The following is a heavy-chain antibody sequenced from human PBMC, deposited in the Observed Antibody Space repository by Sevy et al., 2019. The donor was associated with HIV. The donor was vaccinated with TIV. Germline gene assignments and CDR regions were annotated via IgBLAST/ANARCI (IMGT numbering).Heavy chain of an antibody. V-gene: IGHV3-21*01. CDR2: IGRTSSDK. D-gene: IGHD3-10*01. CDR1: GLNFSTYT. Sequence: GGSLRLSCEASGLNFSTYTMNWVRQAPGKGLEWLSSIGRTSSDKYYADSVRGRFTISRDNARDSLFLQMNNLRVEDTAVYYCVAGDRRENWGLGTLVTVSS. J-gene: IGHJ1*01. CDR3: VAGDRREN.